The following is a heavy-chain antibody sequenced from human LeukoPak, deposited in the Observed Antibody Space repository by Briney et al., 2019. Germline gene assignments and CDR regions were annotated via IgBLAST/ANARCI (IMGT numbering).Heavy chain of an antibody. D-gene: IGHD6-13*01. J-gene: IGHJ4*02. V-gene: IGHV4-39*01. CDR3: ARHAPGAAAGTVDY. CDR1: GGSISSSSYY. CDR2: IYYSGST. Sequence: SQTLSLTCTVSGGSISSSSYYWGWIRQPRGKGLEWIGSIYYSGSTYYNPSLKSRVTISVDTSKNQFSLKLSSVTAADTAVYYCARHAPGAAAGTVDYWGQGTLVTVSS.